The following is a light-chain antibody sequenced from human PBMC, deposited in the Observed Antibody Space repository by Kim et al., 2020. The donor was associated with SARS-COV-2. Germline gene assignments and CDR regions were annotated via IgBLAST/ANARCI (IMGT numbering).Light chain of an antibody. Sequence: SSELTQDPTMSVALGQTVRITCQGDSLRTYYSSWYQQKPGQAPVLLIYGKNDRPSGIPDRFSGSSSGSTASLTITGAQADDEADYYCNSRDSSGDHVVFG. CDR2: GKN. V-gene: IGLV3-19*01. CDR1: SLRTYY. J-gene: IGLJ3*02. CDR3: NSRDSSGDHVV.